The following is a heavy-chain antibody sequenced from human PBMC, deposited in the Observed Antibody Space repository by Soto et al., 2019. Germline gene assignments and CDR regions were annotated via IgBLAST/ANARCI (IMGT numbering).Heavy chain of an antibody. CDR1: GGNFSSNA. Sequence: GASVKVSCKAPGGNFSSNAIRWVRQAPGQGLEFMGGIIPTFGTTNYAHKFRGRVTITADESTCTAYMELSSLRSDDTAVYYCAGASDSTWYNWLDAWGQGTTVTVSS. J-gene: IGHJ5*02. D-gene: IGHD6-13*01. CDR3: AGASDSTWYNWLDA. V-gene: IGHV1-69*13. CDR2: IIPTFGTT.